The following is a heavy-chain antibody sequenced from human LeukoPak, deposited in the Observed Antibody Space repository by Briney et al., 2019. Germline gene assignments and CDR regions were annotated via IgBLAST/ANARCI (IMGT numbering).Heavy chain of an antibody. Sequence: SETLSLTCAVYGGSFSGYYWSWIRQPPGEGLEWIGEINHSGSTNYNPSLKSRVTISVDTSKNQFSLKLSSVTAADTAVYYCARLGYCSSTSCYGDFDYWGQGTLVTVSS. CDR2: INHSGST. V-gene: IGHV4-34*01. J-gene: IGHJ4*02. CDR1: GGSFSGYY. CDR3: ARLGYCSSTSCYGDFDY. D-gene: IGHD2-2*01.